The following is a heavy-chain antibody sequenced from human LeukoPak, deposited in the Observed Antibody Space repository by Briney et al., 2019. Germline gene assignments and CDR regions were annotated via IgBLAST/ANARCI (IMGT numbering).Heavy chain of an antibody. CDR2: IHHSGST. CDR1: RYSISSDYY. D-gene: IGHD1-26*01. J-gene: IGHJ4*02. Sequence: SESLSLTCTVSRYSISSDYYWGWIRQPPGRGLEWIGTIHHSGSTYYNPSLKSRVTMSVDTSKNQFSLRLNSVTAADTATYYCARGLAWELLVPFDFWGQGTLVTVS. V-gene: IGHV4-38-2*02. CDR3: ARGLAWELLVPFDF.